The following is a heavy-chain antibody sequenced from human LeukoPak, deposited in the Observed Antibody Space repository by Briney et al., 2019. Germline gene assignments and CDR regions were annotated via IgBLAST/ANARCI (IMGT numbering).Heavy chain of an antibody. Sequence: SETLSLTCNASGGSISGYHWSWIRQPPGKGLEWLGYIYYSGSSNYNPSLNSRVTMSVDTSKNQFSLKLSSVTAADTAVYYCARDRGAGGNFDYWGQGTLVTVSS. D-gene: IGHD1-26*01. J-gene: IGHJ4*02. V-gene: IGHV4-59*12. CDR1: GGSISGYH. CDR3: ARDRGAGGNFDY. CDR2: IYYSGSS.